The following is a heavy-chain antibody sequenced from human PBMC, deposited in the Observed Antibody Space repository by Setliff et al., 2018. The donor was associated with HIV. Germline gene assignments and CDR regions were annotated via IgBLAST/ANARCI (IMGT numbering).Heavy chain of an antibody. J-gene: IGHJ6*02. Sequence: QPGGSLRLSCAASGFSFSGSAMHWVRQASGKGLEWVGRIRGKADSYATAYAASVKGRFNISRDDSNNTAYLQMNSLKTEDTAVYYCTRHGFYYDGHYYSMDVWGQGTTVTVSS. D-gene: IGHD3-22*01. V-gene: IGHV3-73*01. CDR1: GFSFSGSA. CDR3: TRHGFYYDGHYYSMDV. CDR2: IRGKADSYAT.